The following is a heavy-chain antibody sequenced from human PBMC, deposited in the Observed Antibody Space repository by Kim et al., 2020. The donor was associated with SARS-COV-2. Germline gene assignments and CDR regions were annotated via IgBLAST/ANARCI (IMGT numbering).Heavy chain of an antibody. D-gene: IGHD2-21*02. CDR2: ITYDGSNK. CDR3: ARDVSGVVVTVRGFDY. CDR1: GFTFNSFG. V-gene: IGHV3-30*03. Sequence: GGSLRLSCAASGFTFNSFGMHWVRQAPGKGLEWVATITYDGSNKHYADSVKGRFTISRDDSRNTLNLQMDRLRAEDTGFYYCARDVSGVVVTVRGFDYWGQGTLVTVSS. J-gene: IGHJ4*02.